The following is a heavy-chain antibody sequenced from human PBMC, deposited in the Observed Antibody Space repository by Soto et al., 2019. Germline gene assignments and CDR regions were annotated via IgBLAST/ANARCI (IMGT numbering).Heavy chain of an antibody. CDR1: GYTLTELS. V-gene: IGHV1-24*01. J-gene: IGHJ6*02. CDR2: FDPEDGET. Sequence: QVQLVQSGAEVKKPGASGKVFLKVSGYTLTELSIPWVPQASGKGLEWVGGFDPEDGETIYAQKFQGRVTMTEDTSTDTAYMELSSLRSEDTAVYYCATALGAAAAGTPYYYYGMDVWGQGTTVTVSS. CDR3: ATALGAAAAGTPYYYYGMDV. D-gene: IGHD6-13*01.